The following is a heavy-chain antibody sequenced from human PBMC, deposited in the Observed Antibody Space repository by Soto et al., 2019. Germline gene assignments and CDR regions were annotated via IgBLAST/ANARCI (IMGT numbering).Heavy chain of an antibody. D-gene: IGHD2-8*01. CDR1: GFTFSSYW. CDR2: INSDGSST. Sequence: GGSLRLSCAASGFTFSSYWMHWVRQAPGKGLVWVSRINSDGSSTSYADSVKGRFTISRDNAKNTLYLHMNSLRAEDTAVYYCAGRDCTNGVCFFYWGQGTLVTVSS. CDR3: AGRDCTNGVCFFY. J-gene: IGHJ4*02. V-gene: IGHV3-74*01.